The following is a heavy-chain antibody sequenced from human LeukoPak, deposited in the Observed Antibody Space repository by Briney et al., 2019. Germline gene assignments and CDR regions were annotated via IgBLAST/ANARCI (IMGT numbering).Heavy chain of an antibody. V-gene: IGHV3-23*01. CDR3: AKFSIQLRYFDWLPPFDP. CDR2: ISGSGGST. J-gene: IGHJ5*02. Sequence: GGSLRLSCAASGFTFSSYAMSWVRQAPGKGLEWVSAISGSGGSTYYADSVKGRFTISRDNSKNTLYLQMNSLRAEDTAVYYCAKFSIQLRYFDWLPPFDPWGQGTLVTVSS. D-gene: IGHD3-9*01. CDR1: GFTFSSYA.